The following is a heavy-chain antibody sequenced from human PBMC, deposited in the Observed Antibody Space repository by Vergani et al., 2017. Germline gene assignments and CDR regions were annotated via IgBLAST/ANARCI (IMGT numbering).Heavy chain of an antibody. D-gene: IGHD3-3*01. CDR1: GYTFTGYY. CDR2: INPKNGLT. V-gene: IGHV1-2*02. CDR3: TSFPIETSEYNNSKGYYHRFLKK. J-gene: IGHJ4*02. Sequence: QVQLVQSGAEVKRPGASVKVSCKASGYTFTGYYLHWVRLAPGQGLEWMGWINPKNGLTKYAQRFQGRVSLTRDTSITTAFMELSSLRSDDTAMYYCTSFPIETSEYNNSKGYYHRFLKKWGKGTLVPVSS.